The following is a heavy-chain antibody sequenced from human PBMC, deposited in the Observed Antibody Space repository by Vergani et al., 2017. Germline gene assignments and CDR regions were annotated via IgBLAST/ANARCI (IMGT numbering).Heavy chain of an antibody. CDR1: GFTFSSYA. V-gene: IGHV3-30*03. J-gene: IGHJ4*02. D-gene: IGHD5-12*01. Sequence: VQLVESGGGLVQPGGSLRLSCAASGFTFSSYAMSWVRQAPGKGLEWVAVISYDGSNKYYADSVKGRFTISRDNSKNTLYLQMNSLRAEDTAVYYCARTGRYGGYDYWGQGTLVTVSS. CDR3: ARTGRYGGYDY. CDR2: ISYDGSNK.